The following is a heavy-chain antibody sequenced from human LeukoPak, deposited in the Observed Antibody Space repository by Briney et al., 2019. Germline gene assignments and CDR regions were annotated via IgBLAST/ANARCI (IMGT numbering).Heavy chain of an antibody. CDR2: ISYDGSNK. Sequence: GGSLRLSCAASGFTFSSYGMHWVRQAPGKGLEWVAVISYDGSNKYYADSVKGRFTISRDNSKNTLYLQMNSLRAEDTAVYYCAKDRSGGTYYFDYWGQGTLVTVSS. D-gene: IGHD3-10*01. V-gene: IGHV3-30*18. J-gene: IGHJ4*02. CDR1: GFTFSSYG. CDR3: AKDRSGGTYYFDY.